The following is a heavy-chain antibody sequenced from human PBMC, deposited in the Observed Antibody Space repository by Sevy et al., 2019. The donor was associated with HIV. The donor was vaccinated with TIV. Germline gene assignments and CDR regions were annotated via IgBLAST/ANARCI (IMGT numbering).Heavy chain of an antibody. CDR3: ARGQWLVHDY. CDR2: IYYSGST. V-gene: IGHV4-39*01. J-gene: IGHJ4*02. D-gene: IGHD6-19*01. CDR1: GGSISSSSYY. Sequence: QSQTLSLTCTVSGGSISSSSYYWGWIRQPPGKGLEWIGSIYYSGSTYYNPSLKSRVTISVDTSKNQFSLKLSSVTAADTAVYYCARGQWLVHDYWGQGTLVTVSS.